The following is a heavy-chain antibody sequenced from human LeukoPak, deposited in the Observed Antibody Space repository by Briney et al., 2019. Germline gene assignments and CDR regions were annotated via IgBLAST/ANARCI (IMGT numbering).Heavy chain of an antibody. CDR3: ARGITPYARGWYFDL. CDR2: VNHSGST. D-gene: IGHD1-14*01. Sequence: SETLSLTCAVSGGSFSGYYWSWIRHPPGKGLEWMGEVNHSGSTNYNPSLKSRVTISVDTSKNQFSLKLSSVTAADTAVYYCARGITPYARGWYFDLWGRGTLVTVSS. J-gene: IGHJ2*01. CDR1: GGSFSGYY. V-gene: IGHV4-34*01.